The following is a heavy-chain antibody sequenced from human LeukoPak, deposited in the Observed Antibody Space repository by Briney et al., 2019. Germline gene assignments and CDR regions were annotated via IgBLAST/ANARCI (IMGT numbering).Heavy chain of an antibody. Sequence: GASVKVSCKASGYTFTSYYMHWVRQAPGQGLEWMGWISAYNGNTNSAQKLQGRVTMTTDTSTSTAYMELRSLRSDDTAVYYCAGHSRDYDYVWGSYWAFDVWGQGTMVTVSS. CDR3: AGHSRDYDYVWGSYWAFDV. CDR1: GYTFTSYY. J-gene: IGHJ3*01. CDR2: ISAYNGNT. V-gene: IGHV1-18*04. D-gene: IGHD3-16*01.